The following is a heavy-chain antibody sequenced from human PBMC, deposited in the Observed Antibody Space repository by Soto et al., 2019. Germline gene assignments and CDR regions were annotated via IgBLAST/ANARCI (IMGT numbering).Heavy chain of an antibody. J-gene: IGHJ3*02. Sequence: ASVKVSCKASGYTFTSYAMHWVRQAPGQRLEWMGWINAGNGNTKYSQKFQGRVTITRDTSASTAYMELSSLRSDDTAVYYCARVQDTVTRAFDIWGQGTMVTVSS. CDR1: GYTFTSYA. V-gene: IGHV1-3*01. CDR2: INAGNGNT. D-gene: IGHD4-17*01. CDR3: ARVQDTVTRAFDI.